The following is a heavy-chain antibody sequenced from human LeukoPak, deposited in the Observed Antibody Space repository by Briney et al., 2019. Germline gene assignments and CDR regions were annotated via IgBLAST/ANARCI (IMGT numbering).Heavy chain of an antibody. Sequence: SVKVSCKASGYTFTCYYMHWVRQAPGQGLEWMGWINPNSGGTNYAQKVQGRVTMTRDTSISTAYMELSRLRSDDTAVYYCARDLYYDSWSGYLPHDYWGQGTLVTVSS. CDR3: ARDLYYDSWSGYLPHDY. J-gene: IGHJ4*02. CDR1: GYTFTCYY. D-gene: IGHD3-3*01. V-gene: IGHV1-2*02. CDR2: INPNSGGT.